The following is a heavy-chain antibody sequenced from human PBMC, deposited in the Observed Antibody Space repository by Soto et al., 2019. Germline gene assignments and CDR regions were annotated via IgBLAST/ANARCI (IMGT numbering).Heavy chain of an antibody. Sequence: GESLKISCAASGFTVSSNYMSWVRQAPGKGLEWVSVIYSGGSTYYADSVKGRFTISRDNSKNTLYLQMNSLRAEDTAVYYCARDSSSYYGMDVWGQGTTVTVSS. CDR1: GFTVSSNY. CDR3: ARDSSSYYGMDV. V-gene: IGHV3-53*01. J-gene: IGHJ6*02. D-gene: IGHD6-6*01. CDR2: IYSGGST.